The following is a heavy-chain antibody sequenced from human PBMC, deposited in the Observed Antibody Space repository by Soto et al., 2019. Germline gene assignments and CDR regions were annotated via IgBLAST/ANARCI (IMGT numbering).Heavy chain of an antibody. D-gene: IGHD3-22*01. Sequence: PGGSLRLSCAASGFTFSSYAMSWVRQAPGKGLEWVSAISGSGGSTYYADSVKGRFTISRDNSKNTLYLQMNSLRAEDTAVYYCAKGRLRITMIVVVITPFDYWGQGTLVTVSS. CDR3: AKGRLRITMIVVVITPFDY. J-gene: IGHJ4*02. V-gene: IGHV3-23*01. CDR1: GFTFSSYA. CDR2: ISGSGGST.